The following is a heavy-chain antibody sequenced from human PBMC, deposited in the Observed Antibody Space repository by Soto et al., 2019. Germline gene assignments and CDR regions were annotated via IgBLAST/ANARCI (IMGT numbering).Heavy chain of an antibody. CDR2: ITYDGSEI. CDR1: GFTLSCCG. Sequence: QVQVVESGGGVVQPGRSLRLSCAASGFTLSCCGMHWVRQAPGKGLEWVGVITYDGSEIHYGDSVKGRFTISRDSSENTVYLQMNSLRVEGSAVYYCAKEQSSGFYRVVDYWGQGTLVTVSP. J-gene: IGHJ4*02. CDR3: AKEQSSGFYRVVDY. V-gene: IGHV3-30*18. D-gene: IGHD6-19*01.